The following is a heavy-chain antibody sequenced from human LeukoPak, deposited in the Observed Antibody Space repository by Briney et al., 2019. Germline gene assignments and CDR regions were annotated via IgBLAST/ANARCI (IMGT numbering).Heavy chain of an antibody. CDR2: ISYDGSNK. CDR3: ARGEGITMVRGVII. CDR1: GFTFSSYW. V-gene: IGHV3-30*03. Sequence: GGSLRLSCAASGFTFSSYWMSWVRQAPGKGLEWVAVISYDGSNKYYADSVKGRFTISRDNSKNTLYLQMNSLRAEDTAVYYCARGEGITMVRGVIIWGQGTLVTVSS. D-gene: IGHD3-10*01. J-gene: IGHJ4*02.